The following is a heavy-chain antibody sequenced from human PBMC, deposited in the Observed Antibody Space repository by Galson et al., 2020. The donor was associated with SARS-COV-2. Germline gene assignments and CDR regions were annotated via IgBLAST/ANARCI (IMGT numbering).Heavy chain of an antibody. V-gene: IGHV4-30-2*01. CDR3: ARDRGHLFDGYNSRDAFDI. CDR1: GGSISSGGYS. D-gene: IGHD5-12*01. Sequence: ETSETLSLTCAVSGGSISSGGYSWSWIRQPPGKGLEWIGYIYHSGNTYYNPSLKSRVTISVDRSKNQFSLKLSSVTAADTAVYYCARDRGHLFDGYNSRDAFDIWGQGTMVTVSS. J-gene: IGHJ3*02. CDR2: IYHSGNT.